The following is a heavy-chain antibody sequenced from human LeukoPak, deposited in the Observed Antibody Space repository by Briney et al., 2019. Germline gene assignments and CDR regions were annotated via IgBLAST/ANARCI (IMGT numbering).Heavy chain of an antibody. D-gene: IGHD3-10*01. Sequence: GSLRLSCAASGFTFSSYEMNWVRQAPGKGLEWVSYISSSGSTIYYADSVKGRFTISRDNAKNSLYLQMNSLRAEDTAVYYCARSVVGGGHWFDPWGQGTLVTVSS. CDR2: ISSSGSTI. J-gene: IGHJ5*02. CDR3: ARSVVGGGHWFDP. V-gene: IGHV3-48*03. CDR1: GFTFSSYE.